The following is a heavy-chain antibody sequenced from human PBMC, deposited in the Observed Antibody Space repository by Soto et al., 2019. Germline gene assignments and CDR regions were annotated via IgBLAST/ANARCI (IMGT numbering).Heavy chain of an antibody. V-gene: IGHV4-34*01. CDR3: ANGLARRWFDP. CDR2: INHSGST. Sequence: PSETLSLSCAVYGGSFSGYYWSWIRQPPGKGLEWIGEINHSGSTNYNPSLKSRVTISVDTSKNQFSLKLSSVTAADTAVYYCANGLARRWFDPWGQGTLVTVSS. CDR1: GGSFSGYY. D-gene: IGHD6-25*01. J-gene: IGHJ5*02.